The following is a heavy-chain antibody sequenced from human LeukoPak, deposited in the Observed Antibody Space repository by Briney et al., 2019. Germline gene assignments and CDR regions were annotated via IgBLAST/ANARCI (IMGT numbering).Heavy chain of an antibody. CDR3: ARGAGLNWFDP. Sequence: SETLPLTCTVSGGSISSYYWSWIRQSPGKGLEWIGYIYYSGSTTYNPSLKSRVTISVDTSKNHFSLKLSSLTAADTAVYYCARGAGLNWFDPWGQGTLVTVSS. J-gene: IGHJ5*02. CDR1: GGSISSYY. CDR2: IYYSGST. D-gene: IGHD6-13*01. V-gene: IGHV4-59*01.